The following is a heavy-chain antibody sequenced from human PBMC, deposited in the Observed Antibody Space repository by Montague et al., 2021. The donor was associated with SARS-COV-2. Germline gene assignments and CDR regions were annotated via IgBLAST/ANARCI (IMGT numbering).Heavy chain of an antibody. CDR1: GGSISSSSYY. V-gene: IGHV4-39*01. CDR3: ARLVETYYYYYGMDV. CDR2: IYYSGST. J-gene: IGHJ6*02. D-gene: IGHD4-23*01. Sequence: SETLSLTCPVSGGSISSSSYYWGWIRQPPGKGLEWIGSIYYSGSTYYNPSLKSRVTISVDTSKNQFSLKLSSVTAADTAVYYCARLVETYYYYYGMDVWGQGTTVTVSS.